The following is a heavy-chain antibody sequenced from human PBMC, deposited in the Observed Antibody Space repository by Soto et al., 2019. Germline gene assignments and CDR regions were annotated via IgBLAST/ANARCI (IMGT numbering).Heavy chain of an antibody. Sequence: PGGSLRLSCAASGFTFSSYWMSWVRQAPGKGLEWVANIKQDGSEKYYVYSVKGRFTISRDNAKNSLYLQMNSLRAEDTAVYYCAKNRPYCSGGSCYSFDYWGQGTLVTVSS. J-gene: IGHJ4*02. V-gene: IGHV3-7*05. CDR1: GFTFSSYW. CDR3: AKNRPYCSGGSCYSFDY. D-gene: IGHD2-15*01. CDR2: IKQDGSEK.